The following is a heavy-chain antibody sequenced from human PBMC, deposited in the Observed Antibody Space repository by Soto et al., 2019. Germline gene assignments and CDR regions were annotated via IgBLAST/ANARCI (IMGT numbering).Heavy chain of an antibody. CDR3: ARMYRIGWYGGSDWFDP. CDR1: GGTFSSYA. J-gene: IGHJ5*02. V-gene: IGHV1-69*01. Sequence: QVQLVQSGAEVTKPGSSVKVSCKASGGTFSSYAISWVRQAPGQELEWMGGIIPIFGTANYAQKFQGRVTITADEATSTAYMELSSLRSEDTAVYYCARMYRIGWYGGSDWFDPWGQGSLVSVSS. D-gene: IGHD6-19*01. CDR2: IIPIFGTA.